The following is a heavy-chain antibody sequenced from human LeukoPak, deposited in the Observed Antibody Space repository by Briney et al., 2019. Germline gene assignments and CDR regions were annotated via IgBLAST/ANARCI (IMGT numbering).Heavy chain of an antibody. CDR1: VGSISSDL. V-gene: IGHV4-59*01. J-gene: IGHJ5*02. CDR3: ARGLSGYDYSNWFDP. Sequence: SEALSLTCTVSVGSISSDLWRWIRQPPGERLEWIGYIYYSGSTNYNPSLKSRVTISVDTSKNQFSLKLSSVTAADTAVYYCARGLSGYDYSNWFDPWGQGTLVTVSS. CDR2: IYYSGST. D-gene: IGHD5-12*01.